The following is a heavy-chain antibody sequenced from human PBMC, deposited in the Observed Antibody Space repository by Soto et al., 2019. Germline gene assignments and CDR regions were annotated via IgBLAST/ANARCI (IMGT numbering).Heavy chain of an antibody. V-gene: IGHV2-70*04. J-gene: IGHJ4*02. CDR1: GFSLSTSGMR. Sequence: SGPTLVNPTQTLTLTCTFSGFSLSTSGMRVTWIRQPPGKALEWLARIDWDDDKFYSTSLKTRLTISKDTSKNQVVLPMTNVDPVDTATYYCARIAGTVNLFDHWGQGTLVTVSS. CDR2: IDWDDDK. D-gene: IGHD4-17*01. CDR3: ARIAGTVNLFDH.